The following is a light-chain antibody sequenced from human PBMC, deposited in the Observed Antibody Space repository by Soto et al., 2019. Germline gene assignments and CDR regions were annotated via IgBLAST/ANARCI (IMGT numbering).Light chain of an antibody. V-gene: IGKV3-15*01. CDR1: QSVSSN. CDR3: QQYNVWPLT. Sequence: EIVMTQSPATLSVSPGERATLSCRASQSVSSNLAWYQQKPGQTPKLLIYVASTRATGIPARFSGSGSGTEFTLAISSLQSEDFAVYYCQQYNVWPLTFGGGTKLEFK. CDR2: VAS. J-gene: IGKJ4*01.